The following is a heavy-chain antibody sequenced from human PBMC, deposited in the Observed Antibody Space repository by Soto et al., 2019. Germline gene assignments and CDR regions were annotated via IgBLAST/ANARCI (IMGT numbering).Heavy chain of an antibody. D-gene: IGHD5-18*01. V-gene: IGHV1-69*01. CDR3: ARVDTTVVFGGTFYYYGMDV. Sequence: QVLLVQSGAEVKKPGSSVKVSCKASGGTFSSYAISWVRQAPGQGLEWMGGIIPTLGTANYAQKLQGRVTITADESTSTAYMELSSLRSEDTAVYYCARVDTTVVFGGTFYYYGMDVWGQGTTVTVSS. CDR2: IIPTLGTA. CDR1: GGTFSSYA. J-gene: IGHJ6*02.